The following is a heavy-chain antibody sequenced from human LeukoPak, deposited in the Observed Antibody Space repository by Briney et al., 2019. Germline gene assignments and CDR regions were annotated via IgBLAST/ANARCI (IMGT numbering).Heavy chain of an antibody. CDR3: ARSPAMASYFDY. CDR2: ISGSGDST. J-gene: IGHJ4*02. Sequence: GGSLRLSCAASGFTFSSYAMSWVRQAPGKGLEWVSAISGSGDSTYYADSVKGRFTISRDNPKTTLYLQMNSLRAEDTAVYYCARSPAMASYFDYWGQGTLVTVSS. V-gene: IGHV3-23*01. CDR1: GFTFSSYA. D-gene: IGHD5-18*01.